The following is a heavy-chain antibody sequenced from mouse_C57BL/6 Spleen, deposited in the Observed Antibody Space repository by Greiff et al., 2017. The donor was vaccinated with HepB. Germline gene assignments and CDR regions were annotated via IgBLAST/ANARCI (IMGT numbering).Heavy chain of an antibody. V-gene: IGHV2-2*01. Sequence: VQLQQSGPGLVQPSQSLSITCTASGFSLTSYGVHWVRQSPGKGLEWLGVIWSGGSTDYNTAFISSLSISKDNSKSQVFFKMNSLQADDTAIYYCARTYDGLHWYFDVWGTGTTVTVSS. D-gene: IGHD2-3*01. CDR1: GFSLTSYG. CDR3: ARTYDGLHWYFDV. J-gene: IGHJ1*03. CDR2: IWSGGST.